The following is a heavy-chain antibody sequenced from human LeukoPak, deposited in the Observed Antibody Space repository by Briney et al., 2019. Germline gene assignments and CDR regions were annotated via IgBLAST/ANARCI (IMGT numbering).Heavy chain of an antibody. CDR1: GYTFTSYD. CDR2: VNPNSGNT. Sequence: GASVKVSCKASGYTFTSYDINWVRQATGQGLEWMGWVNPNSGNTGYAQKFQGRVTMTRNTSISTAYMELSSLRSEDTAVYYCARAAIHGIVGATTLGYWGQGTLVTVSS. J-gene: IGHJ4*02. CDR3: ARAAIHGIVGATTLGY. D-gene: IGHD1-26*01. V-gene: IGHV1-8*01.